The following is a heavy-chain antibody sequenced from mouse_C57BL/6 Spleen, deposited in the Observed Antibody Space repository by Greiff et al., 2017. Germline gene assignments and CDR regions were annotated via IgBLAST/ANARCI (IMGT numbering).Heavy chain of an antibody. D-gene: IGHD2-1*01. V-gene: IGHV1-50*01. Sequence: QVQLQQPGAELVKPGASVKLSCKASGYTFTSYWMQWVKQRPGQGLEWIGEIDPSDSYTNYNQKFKGKATLTVDTSSSTAYMQLSSLTSEDSAVYYCARWGGNSAFDVWGTGTTVTVSS. CDR3: ARWGGNSAFDV. J-gene: IGHJ1*03. CDR1: GYTFTSYW. CDR2: IDPSDSYT.